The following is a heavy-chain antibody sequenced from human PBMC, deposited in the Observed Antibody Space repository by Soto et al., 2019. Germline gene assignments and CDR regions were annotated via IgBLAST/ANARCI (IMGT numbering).Heavy chain of an antibody. CDR2: ISYDGTNE. Sequence: QVQLVESGGAVVQPGRSLRLSCTASGFTFTTYAMHWVRQAPGKGLEWVTVISYDGTNEYYADSVKDRFTVSRDNSKNTLDLQMNSLRLEDTAVYYCARDRRYYGSATCPDYWGQGTLVTVSS. V-gene: IGHV3-30-3*01. J-gene: IGHJ4*02. CDR3: ARDRRYYGSATCPDY. CDR1: GFTFTTYA. D-gene: IGHD3-10*01.